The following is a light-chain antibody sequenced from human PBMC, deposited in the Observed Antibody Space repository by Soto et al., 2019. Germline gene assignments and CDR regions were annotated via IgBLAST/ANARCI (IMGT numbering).Light chain of an antibody. CDR1: QGISSS. CDR2: GAS. J-gene: IGKJ5*01. Sequence: DIQLTQSPSFLSASEGDRVTITCRASQGISSSLGWYQQKPGKAPKLLIYGASTLQSGVPSRFSGSGSGTEFXLTISSLQPEDFATYYCQQLNSFPITFGQGTRLEIK. CDR3: QQLNSFPIT. V-gene: IGKV1-9*01.